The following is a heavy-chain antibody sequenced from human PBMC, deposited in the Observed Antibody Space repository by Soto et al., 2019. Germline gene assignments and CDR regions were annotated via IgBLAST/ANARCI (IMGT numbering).Heavy chain of an antibody. D-gene: IGHD3-22*01. V-gene: IGHV1-69*13. J-gene: IGHJ4*02. CDR3: ARNREMYYYDSSGYNFDY. CDR1: GGTFSSYA. CDR2: IIPIFGTA. Sequence: ASVKVSCKASGGTFSSYAISWVRQAPGQGLEWMGGIIPIFGTANYAQKFQGRVTITADESTSTAYMELSSLRSEDTAVYYCARNREMYYYDSSGYNFDYWGQGTLVTVSS.